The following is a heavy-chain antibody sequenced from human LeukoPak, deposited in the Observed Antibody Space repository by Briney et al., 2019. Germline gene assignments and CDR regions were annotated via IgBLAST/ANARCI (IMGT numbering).Heavy chain of an antibody. D-gene: IGHD1-1*01. Sequence: GGSLGLSCAASGFTFSRYAMHWVRQTPGMGLVWVSRLAADGSGTNYADSVKGRFTISRDNAKNTVYLQMSSLRAEDTAVYYCARDGFTGPTTAYLDHWGQGTLVTVSS. CDR1: GFTFSRYA. J-gene: IGHJ4*01. CDR2: LAADGSGT. CDR3: ARDGFTGPTTAYLDH. V-gene: IGHV3-74*01.